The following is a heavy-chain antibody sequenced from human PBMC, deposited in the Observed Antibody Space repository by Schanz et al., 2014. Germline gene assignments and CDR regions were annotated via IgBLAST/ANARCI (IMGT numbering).Heavy chain of an antibody. CDR3: ARVLGGDEGLDQ. V-gene: IGHV3-7*03. CDR1: GFTFSRYW. J-gene: IGHJ4*02. Sequence: EVQLVESGGGLVQPGGSLRLCCVASGFTFSRYWMTWVRQAAGKGLEWVANIKQDGSAKNYVDSVKGRFTISRDNPKNSLCLQMNSLSADDTVLYYGARVLGGDEGLDQWGQGTLVTVSS. D-gene: IGHD4-17*01. CDR2: IKQDGSAK.